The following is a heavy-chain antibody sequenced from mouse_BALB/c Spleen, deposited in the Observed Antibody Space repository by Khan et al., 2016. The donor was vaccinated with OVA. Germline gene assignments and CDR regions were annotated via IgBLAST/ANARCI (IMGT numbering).Heavy chain of an antibody. V-gene: IGHV1S135*01. Sequence: VQLQQSGPELMKPGASVKISCKASGYSFTTYYMHWVKQSHGRSLEWIGCIDPFNGGTSYNQKFKGKATLTVDKSSSTAYMHLSGLTSEDSAVYYCARRTLDYWGQGTSVIVSS. CDR1: GYSFTTYY. CDR2: IDPFNGGT. J-gene: IGHJ4*01. CDR3: ARRTLDY.